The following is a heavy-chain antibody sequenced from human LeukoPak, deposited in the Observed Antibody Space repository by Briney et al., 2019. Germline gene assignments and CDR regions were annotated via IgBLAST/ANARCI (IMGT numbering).Heavy chain of an antibody. CDR3: ARGGEYSRSSSTY. Sequence: GASVKVSCKASGYTFTGYYMHWVRQAPGQGLEWMGWINPNSGDTKYSQKFQGRVTMTRDTSISTAYMELSRLRSDDTAVYYCARGGEYSRSSSTYWGQGTLVTVSS. V-gene: IGHV1-2*02. J-gene: IGHJ4*02. D-gene: IGHD6-6*01. CDR2: INPNSGDT. CDR1: GYTFTGYY.